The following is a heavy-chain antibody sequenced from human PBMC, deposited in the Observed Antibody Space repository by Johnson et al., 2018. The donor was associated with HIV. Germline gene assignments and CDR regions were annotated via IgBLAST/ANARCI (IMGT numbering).Heavy chain of an antibody. D-gene: IGHD5-12*01. CDR3: AKGEAQEGWIQLGSYAFDF. CDR2: IQNDGTNK. V-gene: IGHV3-30*02. J-gene: IGHJ3*01. CDR1: GFIFSNSG. Sequence: QVQLVESGGGLVKPGGSLRLSCAASGFIFSNSGVHWVRQAPGKGLEWVAFIQNDGTNKYYADFVNGRFTISRDNSRNTVYLQMTNLRTEETAVYYCAKGEAQEGWIQLGSYAFDFWGRGTMVTVSS.